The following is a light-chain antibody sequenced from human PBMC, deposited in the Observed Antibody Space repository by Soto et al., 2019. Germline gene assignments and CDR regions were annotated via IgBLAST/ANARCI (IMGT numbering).Light chain of an antibody. Sequence: EIVMTQSPATLSVSPGERATLSCRASQSVGIKLAWYQQRPGQSPRLLIYGASTRATGIPARFSGRGSGTEFTLTISSLQSEDFEVYYCQQYEDWPLTFGGGAKVEIK. J-gene: IGKJ4*01. CDR1: QSVGIK. CDR2: GAS. CDR3: QQYEDWPLT. V-gene: IGKV3-15*01.